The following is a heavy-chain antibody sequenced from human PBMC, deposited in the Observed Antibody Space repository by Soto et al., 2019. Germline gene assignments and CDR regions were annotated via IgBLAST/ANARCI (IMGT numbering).Heavy chain of an antibody. CDR2: ISSSGSTI. Sequence: GGSLRLSCAASGFTFSSYAMSWVRQAPGKGLEWVSYISSSGSTIYYAESVKGRFTNSRDNAKNSMNLKMKSLRAEDTAVYYCARVATTVTDYDAFDIWGQGTMVTVSS. D-gene: IGHD4-17*01. J-gene: IGHJ3*02. CDR1: GFTFSSYA. V-gene: IGHV3-48*04. CDR3: ARVATTVTDYDAFDI.